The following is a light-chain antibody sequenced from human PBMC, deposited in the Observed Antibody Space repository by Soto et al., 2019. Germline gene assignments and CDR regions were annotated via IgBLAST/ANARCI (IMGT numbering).Light chain of an antibody. CDR2: AAS. CDR3: LQDFNIQFT. Sequence: AIQMTQSPSSLSASVGDRVTITCRASQDITNDLAWYQQKPGTAPKVLISAASSLQTGVPSRFSGSGSGTDFTLTISSLQPEDFATYYCLQDFNIQFTFGQGTKLEVK. V-gene: IGKV1-6*01. CDR1: QDITND. J-gene: IGKJ2*01.